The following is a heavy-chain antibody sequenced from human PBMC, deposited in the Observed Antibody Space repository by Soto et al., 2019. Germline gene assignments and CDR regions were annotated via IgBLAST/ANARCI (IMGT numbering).Heavy chain of an antibody. J-gene: IGHJ6*02. CDR2: ISGSGGST. Sequence: VGSLRLSCAASGFTFSSYAMSWVRQAPGKGLEWVSAISGSGGSTYYADSVKGRFTISRDNSKNTLYLQMNSLRAEDTAVYYCAKDSSMIDGMDVWGQGATVTVSS. D-gene: IGHD3-16*01. CDR1: GFTFSSYA. V-gene: IGHV3-23*01. CDR3: AKDSSMIDGMDV.